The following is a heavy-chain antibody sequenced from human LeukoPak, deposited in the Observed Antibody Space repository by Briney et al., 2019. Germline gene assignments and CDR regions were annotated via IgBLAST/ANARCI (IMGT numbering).Heavy chain of an antibody. V-gene: IGHV5-51*01. Sequence: GESLKISCKGSGYSFTSYWIGWVRQMPGKGLEWMGIIYPGDSDTRYSPSFQGQVTISADKSISTAYQQWSSLKASDTAMYYCATKTHYGGNPTHFDYWGQGTLVTVSS. J-gene: IGHJ4*02. D-gene: IGHD4-23*01. CDR2: IYPGDSDT. CDR3: ATKTHYGGNPTHFDY. CDR1: GYSFTSYW.